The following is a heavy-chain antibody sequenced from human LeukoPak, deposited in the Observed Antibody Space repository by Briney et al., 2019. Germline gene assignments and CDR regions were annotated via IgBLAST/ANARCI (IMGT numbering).Heavy chain of an antibody. CDR2: IIPIFGTA. V-gene: IGHV1-69*05. D-gene: IGHD3-22*01. CDR1: GGTFSSYA. Sequence: SVKVSCKASGGTFSSYAISWVRQAPGQGLEWMGGIIPIFGTANYAQKFQGRVTITTDESTSTAYMELSSLRSEDTAVYCCAETYYYDSSGYYIWGQGTLVTVSS. CDR3: AETYYYDSSGYYI. J-gene: IGHJ4*02.